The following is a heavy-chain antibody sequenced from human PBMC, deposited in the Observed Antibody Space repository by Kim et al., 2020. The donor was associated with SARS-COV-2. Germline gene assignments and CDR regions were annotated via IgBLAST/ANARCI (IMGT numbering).Heavy chain of an antibody. D-gene: IGHD2-15*01. Sequence: ASVKVSCKASGYTFTSYYMHWVRQAPGQGLEWMGIINPSGGSTSYAQKFQGRVTMTRDTSTSTVYMELSSLRSEDTAVYYCARAHCSGGSCYSSLLYYFDYWGQGTLVTVSS. CDR3: ARAHCSGGSCYSSLLYYFDY. CDR2: INPSGGST. V-gene: IGHV1-46*01. J-gene: IGHJ4*02. CDR1: GYTFTSYY.